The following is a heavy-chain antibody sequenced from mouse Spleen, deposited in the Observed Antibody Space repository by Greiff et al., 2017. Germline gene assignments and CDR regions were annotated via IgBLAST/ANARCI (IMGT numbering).Heavy chain of an antibody. Sequence: EVQLQQSGPELVKPGATVKISCKASGYTFTDYYMNWVKQSHGKSLEWIGDINPNNGGTSYNQKFKGKATLTVDKSSSTAYMELRSLTSEDSAVYYCTRDHDGYDGAMDYWGQGTSVTVSS. J-gene: IGHJ4*01. CDR3: TRDHDGYDGAMDY. V-gene: IGHV1-26*01. CDR1: GYTFTDYY. D-gene: IGHD2-2*01. CDR2: INPNNGGT.